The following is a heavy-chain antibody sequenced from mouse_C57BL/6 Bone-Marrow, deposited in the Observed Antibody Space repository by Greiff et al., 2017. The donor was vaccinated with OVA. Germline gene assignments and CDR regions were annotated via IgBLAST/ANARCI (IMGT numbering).Heavy chain of an antibody. Sequence: VQLQQPGAELVRPGSSVKLSCKASGYTFTSYWMDWVKQRPGQGLEWIGNIYPSDSETHYNQKFKDKATLTVDKSSSTAYMQLSSLTSEDSAVYYCARGDYDGSSYLAYWGQGTLVTVSA. CDR1: GYTFTSYW. CDR3: ARGDYDGSSYLAY. CDR2: IYPSDSET. D-gene: IGHD1-1*01. V-gene: IGHV1-61*01. J-gene: IGHJ3*01.